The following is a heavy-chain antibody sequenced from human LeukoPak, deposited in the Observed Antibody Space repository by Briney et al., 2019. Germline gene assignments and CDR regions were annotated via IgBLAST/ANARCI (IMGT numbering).Heavy chain of an antibody. D-gene: IGHD6-19*01. CDR3: AREVAVAGRVFDY. J-gene: IGHJ4*02. Sequence: PGGSLRLSCAAPGFTFSSYAMHWVRQAPGKGLEWVAVISYDGSNKYYADSVKGRFTISRDNSKNTLYLQMNSLRAEDTAVYYCAREVAVAGRVFDYWGQGTLVTVSS. V-gene: IGHV3-30-3*01. CDR1: GFTFSSYA. CDR2: ISYDGSNK.